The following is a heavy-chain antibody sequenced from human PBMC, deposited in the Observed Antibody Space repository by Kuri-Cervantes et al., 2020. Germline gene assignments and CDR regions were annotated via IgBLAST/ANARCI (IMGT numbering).Heavy chain of an antibody. J-gene: IGHJ4*02. Sequence: ASVKVSCKASGYSFTDYHIHWVRQAPGQGLEWMGWINPKTGDTNYAQTFQGGVTMTRDTSITTAYMELSRLRSDDTAMYYCARETYTYGKHLDFWGQGTLVTVSS. CDR1: GYSFTDYH. V-gene: IGHV1-2*02. CDR3: ARETYTYGKHLDF. D-gene: IGHD5-18*01. CDR2: INPKTGDT.